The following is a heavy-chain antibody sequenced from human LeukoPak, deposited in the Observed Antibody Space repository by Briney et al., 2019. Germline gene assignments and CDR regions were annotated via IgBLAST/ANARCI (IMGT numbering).Heavy chain of an antibody. J-gene: IGHJ6*02. CDR2: ISGVDGST. Sequence: GGSLRLSCATSGFTFSIYAMSWVRQAPGKGLEWVAAISGVDGSTYYADSVKGRFTISRDISKNTLYLQMNSLRAEDTAVYYCAKLAMVRGVIKYYYYGMDVWGQGTTVTVSS. V-gene: IGHV3-23*01. CDR1: GFTFSIYA. CDR3: AKLAMVRGVIKYYYYGMDV. D-gene: IGHD3-10*01.